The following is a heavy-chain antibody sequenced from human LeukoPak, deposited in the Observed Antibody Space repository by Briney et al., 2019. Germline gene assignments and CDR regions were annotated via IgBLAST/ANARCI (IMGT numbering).Heavy chain of an antibody. CDR3: ARGSIVGATFDYFDY. J-gene: IGHJ4*02. D-gene: IGHD1-26*01. Sequence: ASVKVSCRASGYTFTGYYIHWVRQAPGQGLEWMGWINPNSGGTNYAQKFQGRVTMTRDTSISTAYMDLSRLRSDDTAVYYCARGSIVGATFDYFDYWGQGTLVTVSS. V-gene: IGHV1-2*02. CDR2: INPNSGGT. CDR1: GYTFTGYY.